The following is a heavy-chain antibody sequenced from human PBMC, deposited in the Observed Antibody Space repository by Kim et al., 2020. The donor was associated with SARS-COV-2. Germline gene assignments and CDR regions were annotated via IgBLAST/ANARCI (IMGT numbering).Heavy chain of an antibody. J-gene: IGHJ4*02. CDR3: ARSHGTGSYYPVNY. Sequence: GGSLRLSCAASGFTFSDYYMSWIRQAPGKGLEWVSWISSSSTYTNYADSVKGRFTISRDNARNSLYLQMNSLRAEDTAVYYCARSHGTGSYYPVNYWGQGTLVTVSS. CDR2: ISSSSTYT. D-gene: IGHD3-10*01. CDR1: GFTFSDYY. V-gene: IGHV3-11*06.